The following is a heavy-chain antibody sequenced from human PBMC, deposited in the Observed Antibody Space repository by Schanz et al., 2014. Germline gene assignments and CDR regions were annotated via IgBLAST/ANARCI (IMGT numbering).Heavy chain of an antibody. CDR3: AREKGHGYSGFS. V-gene: IGHV1-18*04. CDR2: INTYNGDT. J-gene: IGHJ5*02. D-gene: IGHD5-12*01. CDR1: GYTFTSNG. Sequence: QVQLVQSGAEVKEPGASVKVSCKASGYTFTSNGITWVRQAPGQGLEWMGWINTYNGDTAYAQNMQGRVSMTTETAASTAYMELRSLRSDDTAVYYCAREKGHGYSGFSWGQGTLVTVSS.